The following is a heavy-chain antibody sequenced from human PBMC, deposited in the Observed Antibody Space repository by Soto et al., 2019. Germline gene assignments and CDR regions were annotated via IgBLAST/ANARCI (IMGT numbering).Heavy chain of an antibody. J-gene: IGHJ4*02. CDR2: INHSGST. D-gene: IGHD2-8*02. V-gene: IGHV4-34*01. CDR1: GGSFSGYC. Sequence: LEILSLTCAVYGGSFSGYCWTWIRQPPGTGLEWIGEINHSGSTNYNPSLKSRVTISVDTSKNQFSLKLTSVTAADTAVYYCARDKITGLFDYWGQGTLVTVS. CDR3: ARDKITGLFDY.